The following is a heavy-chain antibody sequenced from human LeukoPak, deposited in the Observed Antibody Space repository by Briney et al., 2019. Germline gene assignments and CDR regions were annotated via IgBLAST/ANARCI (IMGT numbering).Heavy chain of an antibody. CDR1: GGSISSYY. CDR3: ARHAHYYDSSGYFVYYFDY. V-gene: IGHV4-59*08. J-gene: IGHJ4*02. Sequence: SETLSLTCTVSGGSISSYYWSWIRQPPGKGLEWIGDIYYSGSTNYNPSLKSRVTISVDMSKNQLSLKLSSVTAADTAVYYCARHAHYYDSSGYFVYYFDYWGQGTLVTVSS. CDR2: IYYSGST. D-gene: IGHD3-22*01.